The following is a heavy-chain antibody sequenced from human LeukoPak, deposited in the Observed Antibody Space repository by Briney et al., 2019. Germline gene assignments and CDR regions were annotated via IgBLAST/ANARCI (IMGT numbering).Heavy chain of an antibody. CDR2: IYYSGST. V-gene: IGHV4-39*07. D-gene: IGHD1-1*01. CDR1: GGSISSSSYY. CDR3: ARDSTTGTTGGLDY. J-gene: IGHJ4*02. Sequence: SETLSLTCTVSGGSISSSSYYWGWIRQPPGKGLEWIGSIYYSGSTYYNPSLKSRVTISVDTSKNQFSLKLSSVTAADTAVYYCARDSTTGTTGGLDYWGQGTLVTVSS.